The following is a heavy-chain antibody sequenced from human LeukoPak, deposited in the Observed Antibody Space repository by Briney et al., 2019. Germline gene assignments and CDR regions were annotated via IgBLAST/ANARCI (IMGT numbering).Heavy chain of an antibody. Sequence: GASVKVSCKASGYTFTGYYMHWVRQAPGQGLEWMGWNNPNSGGTNYAQKFQGRVTMTRDTSISTAYMELSSLRSEDTAVYYCARVVVPAAMDYYYGMDVWGKGTTVTVSS. CDR2: NNPNSGGT. D-gene: IGHD2-2*01. CDR1: GYTFTGYY. V-gene: IGHV1-2*02. CDR3: ARVVVPAAMDYYYGMDV. J-gene: IGHJ6*04.